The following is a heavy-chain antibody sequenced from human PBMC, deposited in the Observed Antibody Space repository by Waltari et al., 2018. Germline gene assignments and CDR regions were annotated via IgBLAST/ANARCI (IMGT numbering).Heavy chain of an antibody. Sequence: EVQLVESGGGLIQPGGSLRLSCAASGFTVSSNYMSWVRQAPGKGLEWVSVIYSGGSTYYADSVKGRFTISRDNSKNTLYLQMNSLRAEDTAVYYCAREVATGTTFYYYYGMDVWGQGTTVTVSS. V-gene: IGHV3-53*01. J-gene: IGHJ6*02. CDR2: IYSGGST. D-gene: IGHD1-1*01. CDR3: AREVATGTTFYYYYGMDV. CDR1: GFTVSSNY.